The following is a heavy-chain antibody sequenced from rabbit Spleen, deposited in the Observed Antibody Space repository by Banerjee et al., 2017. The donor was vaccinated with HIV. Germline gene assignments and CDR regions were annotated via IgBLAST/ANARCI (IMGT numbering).Heavy chain of an antibody. D-gene: IGHD1-1*01. V-gene: IGHV1S40*01. CDR2: IYTDNSKT. CDR1: GFSFSENVY. Sequence: QSLEESGGDLVKPGASLTLTCTASGFSFSENVYMCWVRQAPGKGLEWIACIYTDNSKTYYATWAKGRFTISKTSSTTVTLQMTRLTAADTATYFCARDTSSSFSSYGMDLWGPGTLVTVS. CDR3: ARDTSSSFSSYGMDL. J-gene: IGHJ6*01.